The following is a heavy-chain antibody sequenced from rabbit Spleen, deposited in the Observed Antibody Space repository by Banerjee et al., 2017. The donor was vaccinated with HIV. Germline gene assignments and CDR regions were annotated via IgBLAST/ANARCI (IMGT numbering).Heavy chain of an antibody. J-gene: IGHJ6*01. CDR1: GLSFSPANW. D-gene: IGHD8-1*01. V-gene: IGHV1S40*01. CDR2: IYAGSTGTT. CDR3: ARDSGSSFSSYGMDL. Sequence: QSLEESGGDLVKPGASLTLTCTASGLSFSPANWIYWVRQAPGKGLEWIGTIYAGSTGTTDYARWAKGRFTISKTSSTTVTLQMTSLTAADTATYFCARDSGSSFSSYGMDLWGQGTLVTVS.